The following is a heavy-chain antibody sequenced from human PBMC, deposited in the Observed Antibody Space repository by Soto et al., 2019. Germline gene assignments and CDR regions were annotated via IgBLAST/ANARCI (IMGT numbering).Heavy chain of an antibody. D-gene: IGHD1-1*01. CDR2: VYYTGST. J-gene: IGHJ6*02. CDR1: GGSISSYY. CDR3: ARGRLDRYYDYYAMDV. Sequence: QVQLQESGPGLVKPSETLSLTCTVSGGSISSYYWSWIRQPPGMGLEWIGYVYYTGSTDYNPSLKSRVTMSVDTSNNQFSLKLRSVTSEDTAVYYCARGRLDRYYDYYAMDVWGQGTTVTVSS. V-gene: IGHV4-59*01.